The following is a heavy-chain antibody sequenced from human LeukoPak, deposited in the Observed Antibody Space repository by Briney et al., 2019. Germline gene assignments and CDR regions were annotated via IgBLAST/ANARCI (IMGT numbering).Heavy chain of an antibody. CDR1: GFTFSSYG. J-gene: IGHJ4*02. CDR3: AKAYTSYIDY. CDR2: ISYDGSNK. V-gene: IGHV3-30*18. D-gene: IGHD3-10*01. Sequence: GGSPRLSCAASGFTFSSYGMHWVRQAPGKGLEWVAVISYDGSNKYYADSVKGRFTISRDNSKNTLYLQMNSLRAEDTAVYYCAKAYTSYIDYWGQGTLVTVSS.